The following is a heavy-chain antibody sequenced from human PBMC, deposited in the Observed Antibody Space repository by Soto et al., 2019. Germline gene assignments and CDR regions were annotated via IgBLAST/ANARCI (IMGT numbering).Heavy chain of an antibody. J-gene: IGHJ4*02. Sequence: QVTLKESGPVLVKPTETLTLTCTVSGFSLSNARMGVSWIRQPPGKALEWLAHIFSNDEKSYSTSLKSRLTISKATSNGQLXLTMTNMDPVDTATYYCARIRRVSGSSWHHLYDDYWGQGTLVTVSS. CDR2: IFSNDEK. CDR1: GFSLSNARMG. CDR3: ARIRRVSGSSWHHLYDDY. D-gene: IGHD6-13*01. V-gene: IGHV2-26*01.